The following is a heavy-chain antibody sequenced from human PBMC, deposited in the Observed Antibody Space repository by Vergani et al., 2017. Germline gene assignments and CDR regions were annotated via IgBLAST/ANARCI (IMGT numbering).Heavy chain of an antibody. D-gene: IGHD2-15*01. CDR1: GYTFRNKD. J-gene: IGHJ2*01. CDR2: ISPHTGRT. CDR3: ARNFLGRDIEVVPTAPFWLFDL. Sequence: QLQLVQSAAVVKKPGAALNVSCKASGYTFRNKDISWLRQAPGQGLEWMGSISPHTGRTNTAQQFQDSVIMTTDTSTSTAYLSLGTLTSDDTTVYFCARNFLGRDIEVVPTAPFWLFDLWGRGTRVTVSS. V-gene: IGHV1-18*01.